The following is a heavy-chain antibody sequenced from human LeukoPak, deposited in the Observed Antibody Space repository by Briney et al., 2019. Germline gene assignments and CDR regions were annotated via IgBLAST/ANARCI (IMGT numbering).Heavy chain of an antibody. CDR1: GGSISSSSYY. V-gene: IGHV4-39*07. Sequence: SETLSLTCTVSGGSISSSSYYWGWIRQPPGKGLEWIGEINHSGGTNYNPSLKSRVTISVDTSKNQFSLKLSSVTAADTAVYYCASSCDTTTSCLFDYWGQGTLVTVSS. D-gene: IGHD2-2*01. CDR2: INHSGGT. CDR3: ASSCDTTTSCLFDY. J-gene: IGHJ4*02.